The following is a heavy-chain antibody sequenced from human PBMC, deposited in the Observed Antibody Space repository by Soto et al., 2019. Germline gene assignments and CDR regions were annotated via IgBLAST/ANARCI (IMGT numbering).Heavy chain of an antibody. Sequence: GASVKVSCKASGGTFSSYAISWVRQAPGQGLEWMGGIIPIFGTANYAQKFQGRVTITADESTSTAYMELSSLRSEDTAVYYCAREFRSGSYNDYWGQGTLVTVPQ. CDR3: AREFRSGSYNDY. J-gene: IGHJ4*02. D-gene: IGHD1-26*01. V-gene: IGHV1-69*13. CDR2: IIPIFGTA. CDR1: GGTFSSYA.